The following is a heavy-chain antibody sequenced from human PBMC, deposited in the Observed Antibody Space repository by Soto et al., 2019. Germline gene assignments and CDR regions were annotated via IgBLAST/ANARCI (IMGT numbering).Heavy chain of an antibody. CDR1: CGSIISYY. D-gene: IGHD3-9*01. Sequence: PSETLSLTCTFSCGSIISYYWSWIRQPPGKGLEWIGYIYYSGSTNYNPSLKSRVTISVDTSKNQFSLKLSSVTAADTAVYYCARAYDILTGYYEPWFDPWGQGTLVTVSS. CDR2: IYYSGST. CDR3: ARAYDILTGYYEPWFDP. V-gene: IGHV4-59*01. J-gene: IGHJ5*02.